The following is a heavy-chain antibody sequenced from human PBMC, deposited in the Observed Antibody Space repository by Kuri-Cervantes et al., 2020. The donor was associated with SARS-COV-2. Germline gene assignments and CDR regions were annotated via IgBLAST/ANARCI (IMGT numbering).Heavy chain of an antibody. D-gene: IGHD1-26*01. V-gene: IGHV3-15*01. CDR1: GFTVSNAW. Sequence: GESLKISCAASGFTVSNAWMSWVRQAPGKGLEWVGRIKSKTDGGTTDYAAPVKGRFTIPRADSKNTLYLQMNSLRAEDTAVYYCARNRGSPVYWGQGTLVTVSS. J-gene: IGHJ4*02. CDR3: ARNRGSPVY. CDR2: IKSKTDGGTT.